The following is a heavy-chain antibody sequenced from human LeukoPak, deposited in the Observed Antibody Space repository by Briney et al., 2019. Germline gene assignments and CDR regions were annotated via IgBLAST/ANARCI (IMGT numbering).Heavy chain of an antibody. Sequence: GRSLRLSCAASGFTFSSYAMHWVRQAPGKGLEWVAVISYDGSNKYYADSVKGRFTISRDNSKNTLYLQMNSLRAEDTAVYYCAAVIAAAGTRDYWGQGTLVTVSS. D-gene: IGHD6-13*01. CDR1: GFTFSSYA. J-gene: IGHJ4*02. CDR3: AAVIAAAGTRDY. CDR2: ISYDGSNK. V-gene: IGHV3-30-3*01.